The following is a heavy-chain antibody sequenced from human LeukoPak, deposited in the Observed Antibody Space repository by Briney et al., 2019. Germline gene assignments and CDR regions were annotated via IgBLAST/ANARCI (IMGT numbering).Heavy chain of an antibody. V-gene: IGHV4-39*01. D-gene: IGHD3-3*01. Sequence: SETLSLTCTVSGGSISSSSYYWGWIRQPPGKGLEWIGRIYYSGSTYYNPSLKSRVTISVDTSKNQFSLKLSSVTAADTAVYYCMAPAYYDFWSGYYLGRYWGQGTLVTVSS. CDR2: IYYSGST. CDR3: MAPAYYDFWSGYYLGRY. J-gene: IGHJ4*02. CDR1: GGSISSSSYY.